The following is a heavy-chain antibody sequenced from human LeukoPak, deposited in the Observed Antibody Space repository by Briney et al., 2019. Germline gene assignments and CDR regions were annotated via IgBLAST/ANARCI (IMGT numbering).Heavy chain of an antibody. D-gene: IGHD6-19*01. Sequence: ASVKVSCKASGGTFSSYAISWVRQAPGRGLEWMGGIIPIFGTANYAQKFQGSVTITADESTSTAYMELSSLRSEDTAVYYCARGIAVAGNLPTWGQGTLVTVSS. CDR2: IIPIFGTA. J-gene: IGHJ5*02. CDR3: ARGIAVAGNLPT. CDR1: GGTFSSYA. V-gene: IGHV1-69*13.